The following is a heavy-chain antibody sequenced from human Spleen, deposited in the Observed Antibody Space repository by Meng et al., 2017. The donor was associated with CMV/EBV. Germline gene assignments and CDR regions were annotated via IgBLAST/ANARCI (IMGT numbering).Heavy chain of an antibody. CDR2: FDPEDGET. J-gene: IGHJ2*01. D-gene: IGHD2-15*01. V-gene: IGHV1-24*01. Sequence: CKVSGFSLTDLSRHWVRQTPGTGFEWMGRFDPEDGETIYAQKFQGRFIMTEDTSTDTAYMELSRLRSEDTAVYYCASFTYSGLFDLWGPGTLVTVSS. CDR1: GFSLTDLS. CDR3: ASFTYSGLFDL.